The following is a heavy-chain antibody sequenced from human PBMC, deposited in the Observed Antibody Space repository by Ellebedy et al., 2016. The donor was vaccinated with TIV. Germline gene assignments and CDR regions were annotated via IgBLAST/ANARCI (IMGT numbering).Heavy chain of an antibody. J-gene: IGHJ4*02. CDR2: ISGSGGST. CDR3: AKKDSSLIDY. CDR1: GFTFSSYA. V-gene: IGHV3-23*01. Sequence: GGSLRLSXAASGFTFSSYAMSWVHQAPGKGLEWVSAISGSGGSTYYADSVKGRFTISRDNSKNTLYLQMNSLRAEDTAVYYCAKKDSSLIDYWGQGTLVTVSS. D-gene: IGHD6-13*01.